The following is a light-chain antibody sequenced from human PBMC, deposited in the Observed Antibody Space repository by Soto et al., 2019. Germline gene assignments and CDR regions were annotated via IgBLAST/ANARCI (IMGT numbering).Light chain of an antibody. J-gene: IGKJ2*01. Sequence: EVVMTQSPATLSVSPGERATLSCRASQSVSSNLAWYQQNPGQAPRLLIYGASTRATGLSARFSGSGSGTEFTLTISSLQSEDFAVYYCQQYNNWLYTFGQGTKMEIK. CDR2: GAS. V-gene: IGKV3-15*01. CDR3: QQYNNWLYT. CDR1: QSVSSN.